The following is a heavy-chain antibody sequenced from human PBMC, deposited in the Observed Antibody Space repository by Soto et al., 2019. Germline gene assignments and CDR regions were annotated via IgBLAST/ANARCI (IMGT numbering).Heavy chain of an antibody. D-gene: IGHD3-10*01. Sequence: GGSLRLSCAASGFTFSSYAMSWVRQAPGKGLEWVSAISGSGGSTYYADSVKGRFTIPRDNSKNTLYLQMNSLRAEDTAVYYCATVRGVIGKYYFDYWGQGTLVTVSS. CDR3: ATVRGVIGKYYFDY. CDR2: ISGSGGST. V-gene: IGHV3-23*01. J-gene: IGHJ4*02. CDR1: GFTFSSYA.